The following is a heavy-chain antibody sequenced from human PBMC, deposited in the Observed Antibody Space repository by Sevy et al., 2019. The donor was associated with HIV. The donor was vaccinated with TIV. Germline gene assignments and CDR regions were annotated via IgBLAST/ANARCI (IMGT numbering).Heavy chain of an antibody. CDR2: ISYDGSNK. D-gene: IGHD3-3*01. CDR3: ARAHYDFWSGYYSYYYGMDV. Sequence: GSLRLSCAASGFTFSSYAMHWVRQAPGKGLEWVAVISYDGSNKYYADSVKGRFTISRDNSKNTLYLQMNSLRAEDTAVYYCARAHYDFWSGYYSYYYGMDVWGQGTTVTVSS. V-gene: IGHV3-30-3*01. J-gene: IGHJ6*02. CDR1: GFTFSSYA.